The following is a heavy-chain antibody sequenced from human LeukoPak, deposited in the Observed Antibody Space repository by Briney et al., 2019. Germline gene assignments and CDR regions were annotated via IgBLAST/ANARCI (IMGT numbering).Heavy chain of an antibody. Sequence: GGSLRLSCAASGFTFSNAWMSWVRQAPGKGLEWVGRIKSKTDGGTTDYAAPVKGRFTISRDDSKNTLYLQMNSLKTEHPAVYYCTTGIAAAGTVSLLDYWGQGTLVTVSS. CDR1: GFTFSNAW. CDR2: IKSKTDGGTT. CDR3: TTGIAAAGTVSLLDY. D-gene: IGHD6-13*01. J-gene: IGHJ4*02. V-gene: IGHV3-15*01.